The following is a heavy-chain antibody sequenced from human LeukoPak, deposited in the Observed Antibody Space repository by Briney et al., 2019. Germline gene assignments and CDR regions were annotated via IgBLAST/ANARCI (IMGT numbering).Heavy chain of an antibody. CDR3: ARGDPSHYDYSNYAGV. J-gene: IGHJ4*02. Sequence: ASVKVSCKASGGTFSSYTISWVRQAPGQGLEGMGRIIPILGIANYAQKFQGRVTITADKSTSTAYMELSSLRSEDTAVYYCARGDPSHYDYSNYAGVWGQGTLVTVSS. D-gene: IGHD4-11*01. V-gene: IGHV1-69*02. CDR1: GGTFSSYT. CDR2: IIPILGIA.